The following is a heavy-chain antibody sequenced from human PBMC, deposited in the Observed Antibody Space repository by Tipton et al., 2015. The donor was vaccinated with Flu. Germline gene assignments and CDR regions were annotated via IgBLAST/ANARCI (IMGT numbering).Heavy chain of an antibody. D-gene: IGHD1-26*01. CDR2: IRHDESDK. J-gene: IGHJ4*02. CDR3: AKSGGFDF. Sequence: SLRLSCAASGFTFSGYGMHWVRQAPGKGLEWVAFIRHDESDKYYADSVKGRFTISRDNSKDMLYLQMNRLRIEDTAVFYCAKSGGFDFWNQGALVIVSS. V-gene: IGHV3-30*02. CDR1: GFTFSGYG.